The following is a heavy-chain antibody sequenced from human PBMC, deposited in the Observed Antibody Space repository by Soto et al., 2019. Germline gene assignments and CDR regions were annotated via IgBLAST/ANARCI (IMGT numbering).Heavy chain of an antibody. Sequence: QVQLQQWGAGLLKPSETLSLTCAVYGGSFSGYYWSWIRQPPGEGLEWIGEINHSGSTNYNPSLKSRVTISVDTSKNQFSLKLSSVTAADTAVYYCAIGWSLAGAFDIWGQGTMVTVSS. J-gene: IGHJ3*02. CDR2: INHSGST. D-gene: IGHD1-1*01. CDR1: GGSFSGYY. V-gene: IGHV4-34*01. CDR3: AIGWSLAGAFDI.